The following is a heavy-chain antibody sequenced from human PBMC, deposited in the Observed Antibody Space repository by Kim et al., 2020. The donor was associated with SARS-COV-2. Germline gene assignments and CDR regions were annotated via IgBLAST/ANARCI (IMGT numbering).Heavy chain of an antibody. Sequence: GGSLRLSCAASGFSIDDSAMHWVRQAPGKGLEWVSGINYNSGRIAYADSVRGRFTISRDNAKNSLYLQMNSLRDDDTALYYCAKARLIDSNWFDPWGQGTVVTVSS. V-gene: IGHV3-9*01. CDR1: GFSIDDSA. D-gene: IGHD6-25*01. CDR3: AKARLIDSNWFDP. CDR2: INYNSGRI. J-gene: IGHJ5*02.